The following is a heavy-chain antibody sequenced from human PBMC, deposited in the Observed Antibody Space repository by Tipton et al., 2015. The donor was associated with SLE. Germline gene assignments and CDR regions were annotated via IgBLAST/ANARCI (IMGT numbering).Heavy chain of an antibody. CDR3: ARTSVAGAFDI. D-gene: IGHD5/OR15-5a*01. J-gene: IGHJ3*02. CDR1: GFTFSSYA. CDR2: ISYDGSNK. Sequence: RSLRLSCAASGFTFSSYAMHWVRQAPGKGMEWVAVISYDGSNKYYADSVKGRFTISRDNSKNTLYLQMNSLRAEDTAVYYCARTSVAGAFDIWGQGTMVTVSS. V-gene: IGHV3-30*04.